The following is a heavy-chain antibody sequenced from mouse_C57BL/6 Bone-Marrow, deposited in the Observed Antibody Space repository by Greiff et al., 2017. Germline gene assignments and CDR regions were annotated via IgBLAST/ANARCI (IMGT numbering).Heavy chain of an antibody. D-gene: IGHD1-1*01. Sequence: QVQLQQSGAELVKPGASVKLSCKASGYTFTSYWMHWVKQRTGQGLEWIGMIHPNSGSTNYKEKFKSKATLTVDTSSSTAYMQLSSLTSENSAVYYCAREDYYYGSSTAYWGQGTLVTVSA. CDR1: GYTFTSYW. V-gene: IGHV1-64*01. J-gene: IGHJ3*01. CDR2: IHPNSGST. CDR3: AREDYYYGSSTAY.